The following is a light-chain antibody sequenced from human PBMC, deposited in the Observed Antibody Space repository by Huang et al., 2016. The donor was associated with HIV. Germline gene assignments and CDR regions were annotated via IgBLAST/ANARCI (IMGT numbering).Light chain of an antibody. V-gene: IGKV3D-15*01. J-gene: IGKJ5*01. CDR1: QSVSSN. CDR2: GAS. CDR3: QQYHDRPPVT. Sequence: EILMTQSPATMSVSPGESATLSCRASQSVSSNLAWYQQGPGQAPRLLIYGASVRATGIPARFSGSVSGTDFTLTISGLQSEDFAVYYCQQYHDRPPVTFGQGTRLEIK.